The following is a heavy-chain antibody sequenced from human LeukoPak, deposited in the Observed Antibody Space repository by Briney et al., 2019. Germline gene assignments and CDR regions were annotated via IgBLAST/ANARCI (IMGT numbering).Heavy chain of an antibody. V-gene: IGHV4-61*02. D-gene: IGHD3-10*01. CDR2: IYTSGST. J-gene: IGHJ6*03. Sequence: PSQTLSLTCTVSGGSISSGSYYWSWIRQPAGKGLEWIGRIYTSGSTNYNPSLKSRVTISVDTSKNQFSLKLSSVTAADTAVYYCARVGMRDRGYMDVWGKGTTVTVSS. CDR3: ARVGMRDRGYMDV. CDR1: GGSISSGSYY.